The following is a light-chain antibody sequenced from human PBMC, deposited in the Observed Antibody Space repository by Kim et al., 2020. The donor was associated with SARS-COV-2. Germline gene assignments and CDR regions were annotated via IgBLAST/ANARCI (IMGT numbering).Light chain of an antibody. CDR2: GAS. V-gene: IGKV3-15*01. CDR1: QSVSSN. CDR3: QIGMYT. Sequence: EIVMTQSPATLSVSPGERATLSCRASQSVSSNLAWYQQKPGQAPRLLIYGASTRATGIPARFSGSGSGTEFTLTISSLQSEDFAVYYCQIGMYTFGQGTKLEI. J-gene: IGKJ2*01.